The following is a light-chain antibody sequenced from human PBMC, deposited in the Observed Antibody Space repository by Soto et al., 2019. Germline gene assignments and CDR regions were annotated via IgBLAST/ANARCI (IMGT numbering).Light chain of an antibody. CDR1: QSVSDH. CDR2: DAS. CDR3: HQRSSWPIT. Sequence: EIVMTQSPATLSVSPGERATLSCRASQSVSDHLAWYQQKPGQAPRLLIYDASNRATGIPARFSGSGSGTDFTLTISSLEPEDFAVYYCHQRSSWPITFGQGARLEIK. J-gene: IGKJ5*01. V-gene: IGKV3-11*01.